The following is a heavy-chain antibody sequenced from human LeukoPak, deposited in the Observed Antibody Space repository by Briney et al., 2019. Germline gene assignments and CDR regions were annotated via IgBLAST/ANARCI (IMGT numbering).Heavy chain of an antibody. CDR3: ARASSSSRDYYGMDV. D-gene: IGHD6-13*01. CDR2: IYYSGST. J-gene: IGHJ6*02. CDR1: GGSISSYY. Sequence: SETLSLTCTVSGGSISSYYWSWIRQPPGKGLEWIGYIYYSGSTNYNPSLKSRVTISVDTSKNQFSLRLSSVTAADTAVYYCARASSSSRDYYGMDVWGQGTTVTVSS. V-gene: IGHV4-59*01.